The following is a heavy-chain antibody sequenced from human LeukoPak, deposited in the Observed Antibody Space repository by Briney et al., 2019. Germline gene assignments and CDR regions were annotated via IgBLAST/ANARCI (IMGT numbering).Heavy chain of an antibody. J-gene: IGHJ6*04. D-gene: IGHD3-10*01. V-gene: IGHV3-30*18. CDR3: AKGTGSYDRYYYYGMDV. CDR2: ISYDGSNK. CDR1: GFTFSSYW. Sequence: GGSLRLSCAASGFTFSSYWMHWVRQAPGKGLVWVAVISYDGSNKYYADSVKGRFTISRDNSKNTLYLQMNSLRAEDTAVYYCAKGTGSYDRYYYYGMDVWGKGTTVTVSS.